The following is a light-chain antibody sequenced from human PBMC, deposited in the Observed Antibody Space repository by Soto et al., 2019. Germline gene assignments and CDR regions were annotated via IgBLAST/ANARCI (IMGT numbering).Light chain of an antibody. Sequence: EIVMTQSPATLSVSPGERATLSCRASQSVSSNLAWYQPKPGQAPRLLIYGASTRATGIPARFSGSGSGTEFTLTISSLQSEDFAVYYCQQYNNWPRGTFGQGTKVDIK. J-gene: IGKJ1*01. CDR3: QQYNNWPRGT. CDR2: GAS. CDR1: QSVSSN. V-gene: IGKV3-15*01.